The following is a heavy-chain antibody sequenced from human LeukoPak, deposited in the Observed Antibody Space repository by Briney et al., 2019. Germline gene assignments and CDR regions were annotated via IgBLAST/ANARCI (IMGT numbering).Heavy chain of an antibody. CDR1: GFTFSGFP. CDR2: LSSDGSNT. CDR3: AREYYGALDY. V-gene: IGHV3-30-3*01. D-gene: IGHD4-17*01. Sequence: PGGSLRLSCAASGFTFSGFPMHWVRQAPGKGLEWVADLSSDGSNTYYTDSVKGRFTISRDNSKNKVYLQMNSLRAEDTAVYYCAREYYGALDYRGQGTLVTVSS. J-gene: IGHJ4*02.